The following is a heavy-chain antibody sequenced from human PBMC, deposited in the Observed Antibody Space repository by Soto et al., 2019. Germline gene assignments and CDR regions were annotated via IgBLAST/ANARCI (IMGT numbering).Heavy chain of an antibody. D-gene: IGHD5-18*01. Sequence: QITLKESGPTLVKPTQTLTLTCTSSGFSLSTSGVGVGWIRQPPGKALEWLALIYWDDDKRYSPSLKSRLTITKDTSKNQAVLTMTNMDPVDTATYYCAHTEEVTNFDYWGQGTLVTVSS. V-gene: IGHV2-5*02. CDR2: IYWDDDK. J-gene: IGHJ4*02. CDR1: GFSLSTSGVG. CDR3: AHTEEVTNFDY.